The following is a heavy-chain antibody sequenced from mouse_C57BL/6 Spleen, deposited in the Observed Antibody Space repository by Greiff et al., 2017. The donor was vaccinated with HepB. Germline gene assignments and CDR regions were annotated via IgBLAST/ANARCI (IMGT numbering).Heavy chain of an antibody. CDR3: ARGIYDGYYEGSCFDY. D-gene: IGHD2-3*01. V-gene: IGHV1-55*01. CDR1: GYTFTSYW. Sequence: VQLQQPGAELVKPGASVKMSCKASGYTFTSYWITWVKQRPGQGLEWIGDIYPGSGSTNYNEKFKSKATLTVDTSSSTAYMQLSSLTSEDSAVYYCARGIYDGYYEGSCFDYWGQGTTLTVSS. J-gene: IGHJ2*01. CDR2: IYPGSGST.